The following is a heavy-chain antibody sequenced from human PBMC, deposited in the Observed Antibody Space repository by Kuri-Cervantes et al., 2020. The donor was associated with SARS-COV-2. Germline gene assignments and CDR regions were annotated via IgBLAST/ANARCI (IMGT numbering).Heavy chain of an antibody. CDR3: ARDRGIVVVPAAIWFDP. J-gene: IGHJ5*02. V-gene: IGHV3-21*01. CDR1: GFTFSSYS. CDR2: INTDGSHK. Sequence: GESLKISCAASGFTFSSYSMLWVRQAPGKGLEWVSSINTDGSHKNYADSVKGRFTISRDSAKSSLYLQMNSLRAEDTAVYYCARDRGIVVVPAAIWFDPWGQGTLVTVSS. D-gene: IGHD2-2*01.